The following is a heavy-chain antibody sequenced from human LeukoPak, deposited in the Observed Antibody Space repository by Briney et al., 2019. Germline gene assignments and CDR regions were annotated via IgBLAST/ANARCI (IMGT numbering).Heavy chain of an antibody. V-gene: IGHV3-30-3*01. CDR2: ISYDGSNK. CDR3: ARDSPDAHFDDYGDYVVY. CDR1: GFTFSSYA. D-gene: IGHD4-17*01. Sequence: GGSLRLSCAASGFTFSSYAMHWVRQAPGKGLEWVAVISYDGSNKYYADSVKGRFTISRDNSKNTLYLQMNSLRAEDTAVYYCARDSPDAHFDDYGDYVVYWGQGTLVTVSS. J-gene: IGHJ4*02.